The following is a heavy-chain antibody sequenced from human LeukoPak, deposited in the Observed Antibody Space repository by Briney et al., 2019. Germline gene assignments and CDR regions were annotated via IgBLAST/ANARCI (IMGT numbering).Heavy chain of an antibody. V-gene: IGHV1-18*01. CDR2: ISAYNGNT. J-gene: IGHJ6*03. CDR3: ARVSRDGYNYVYYYYMDV. D-gene: IGHD5-24*01. Sequence: ASVKVSCKASGYTFTSYGISWLRQAPGQGLEWMGWISAYNGNTNYAQKLQGRVTMTTDTSTSTAYMELRSLRSDDTAVYYCARVSRDGYNYVYYYYMDVWGKGTTATVSS. CDR1: GYTFTSYG.